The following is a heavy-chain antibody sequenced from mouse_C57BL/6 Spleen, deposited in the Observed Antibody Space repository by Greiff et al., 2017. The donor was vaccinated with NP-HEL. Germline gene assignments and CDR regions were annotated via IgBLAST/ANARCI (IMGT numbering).Heavy chain of an antibody. CDR1: GYAFSSSW. J-gene: IGHJ2*01. CDR3: ARYRGDGFDD. Sequence: VHLVESGPELVKPGASVKISCKASGYAFSSSWMNWVKQRPGKGLEWIGRIYPGDGDTNYNGKFKGKATLTADKSSSTAYMQLSSLTSEDSAVYFCARYRGDGFDDWGKGTTLTVSS. V-gene: IGHV1-82*01. CDR2: IYPGDGDT. D-gene: IGHD3-1*01.